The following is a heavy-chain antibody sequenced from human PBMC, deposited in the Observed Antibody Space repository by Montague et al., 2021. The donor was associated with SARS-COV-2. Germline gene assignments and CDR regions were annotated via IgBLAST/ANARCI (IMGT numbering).Heavy chain of an antibody. J-gene: IGHJ3*02. Sequence: SETLSLTCTVSGGSISSSNYYWDWIRQPPGKGLEWIGSINDSGSTYYNPSLKSRVTISVDTSKNHFSLKLSSVTAADTAVYYCARRGRKLLPVATTVGGFDIWGQGTMVTVSS. D-gene: IGHD5-12*01. CDR1: GGSISSSNYY. V-gene: IGHV4-39*02. CDR3: ARRGRKLLPVATTVGGFDI. CDR2: INDSGST.